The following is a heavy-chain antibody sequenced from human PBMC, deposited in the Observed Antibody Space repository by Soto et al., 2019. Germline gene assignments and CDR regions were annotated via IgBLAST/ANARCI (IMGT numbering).Heavy chain of an antibody. J-gene: IGHJ6*02. D-gene: IGHD3-22*01. CDR2: IYYTGIT. Sequence: QVQLQESGPGLVKPSETLSLACTVSGASISTYYYSWIRQAPGKALEWIGYIYYTGITNYNPSLESRVTISQDTSKNQLSLTMTCVTAADTAVYYCAITRVENHYYGGRDVWGQGTTVTVSS. CDR3: AITRVENHYYGGRDV. CDR1: GASISTYY. V-gene: IGHV4-59*03.